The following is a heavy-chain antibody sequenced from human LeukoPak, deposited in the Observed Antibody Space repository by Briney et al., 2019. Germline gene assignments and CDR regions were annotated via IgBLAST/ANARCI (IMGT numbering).Heavy chain of an antibody. CDR1: GFTFSSYA. CDR2: ISGSGGST. V-gene: IGHV3-23*01. CDR3: AKGLKYCSSTSCPVPFDY. J-gene: IGHJ4*02. Sequence: GGSLRLSCAASGFTFSSYAMSWVRQAPGKGLEWVSAISGSGGSTYYADSVKGRFTISRDNSKNTLYLQMNSLRAEDTAVYYCAKGLKYCSSTSCPVPFDYWGQGTLVTVSS. D-gene: IGHD2-2*01.